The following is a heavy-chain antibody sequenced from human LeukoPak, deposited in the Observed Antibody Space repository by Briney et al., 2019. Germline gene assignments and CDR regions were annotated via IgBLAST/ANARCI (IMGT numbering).Heavy chain of an antibody. V-gene: IGHV3-23*01. CDR3: AKYFASGSYYKLPH. CDR2: ISVSGGST. CDR1: GFTFSSYA. Sequence: GGSLRLSCAASGFTFSSYAMSWVRQAPGQGVEGVSSISVSGGSTYYTDSVKGRFTISRDNSKNTLYLQMNSLRAEDTAVYYCAKYFASGSYYKLPHWGQGTLVTVSS. D-gene: IGHD3-10*01. J-gene: IGHJ1*01.